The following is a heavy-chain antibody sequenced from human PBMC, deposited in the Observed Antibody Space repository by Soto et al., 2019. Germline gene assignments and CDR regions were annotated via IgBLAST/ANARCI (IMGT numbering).Heavy chain of an antibody. CDR3: ARDHEF. CDR2: VVPVYGTP. V-gene: IGHV1-69*06. Sequence: QVRLVQSGAEVKRPGSSVKVSCRAYGGTFSRYAISWVRQAPGQGLEWVGGVVPVYGTPSYAPKFQGRTTITADKSATAAYMEMRRLTSDDTAVYYCARDHEFWGQGTLVTVSS. CDR1: GGTFSRYA. J-gene: IGHJ4*02.